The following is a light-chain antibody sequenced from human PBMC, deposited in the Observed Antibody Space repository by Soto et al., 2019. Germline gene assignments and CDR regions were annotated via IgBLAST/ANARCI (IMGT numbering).Light chain of an antibody. CDR2: DAS. J-gene: IGKJ1*01. Sequence: ETVMTQSPATLSVSPGEGATLSCRASQSVSSNLVWYQHRPGQAPRLLIYDASNRATGIPARFSGSGSGTDFTLTISRLEPEDFAVYYCQQYGNSPQTFGQGTKVDIK. V-gene: IGKV3D-15*01. CDR1: QSVSSN. CDR3: QQYGNSPQT.